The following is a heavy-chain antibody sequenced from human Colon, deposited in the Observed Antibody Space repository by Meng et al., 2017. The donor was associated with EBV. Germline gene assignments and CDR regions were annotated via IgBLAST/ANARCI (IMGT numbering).Heavy chain of an antibody. CDR2: IDSDGGSI. J-gene: IGHJ4*02. CDR3: ARVRGATRGWLDY. D-gene: IGHD3-10*01. Sequence: EVQVGGSGGASVQPGGFLRLSCAASGFTLRLYWMHWVRQVPGKGLVWVSRIDSDGGSITYADSVKGRFTISKDDAKNTLYLQMNSLRAEDTAIYYCARVRGATRGWLDYWGQGTLVTVSS. CDR1: GFTLRLYW. V-gene: IGHV3-74*01.